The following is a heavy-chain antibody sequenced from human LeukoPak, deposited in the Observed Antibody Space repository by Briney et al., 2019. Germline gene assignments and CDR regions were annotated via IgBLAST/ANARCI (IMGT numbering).Heavy chain of an antibody. V-gene: IGHV4-4*07. J-gene: IGHJ4*02. CDR2: IHRTGST. CDR1: NGSIGSYY. CDR3: AREGARDDFVVVPAALDF. D-gene: IGHD2-2*01. Sequence: SETLSLTCTVSNGSIGSYYWTWIRQPAGKGLEWIGRIHRTGSTNYTPSLTSRVIMSVDTSKNQFSLRLTSVTAADTAVYYCAREGARDDFVVVPAALDFWGLGTLVTVSS.